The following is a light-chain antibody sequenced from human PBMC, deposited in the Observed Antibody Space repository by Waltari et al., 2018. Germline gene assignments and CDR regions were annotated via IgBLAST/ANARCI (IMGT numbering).Light chain of an antibody. Sequence: DIVMTQSPDSLAVSLGERATSNCKSSQSVLHSSNNKNYLAWYQQKPGQPPKLLIYWASTRESGVPDRFSGSGSGTDFTLTISSLQAEDVAVYYCQEYYGTPPDTFGQGTKLEIK. CDR3: QEYYGTPPDT. CDR2: WAS. V-gene: IGKV4-1*01. J-gene: IGKJ2*01. CDR1: QSVLHSSNNKNY.